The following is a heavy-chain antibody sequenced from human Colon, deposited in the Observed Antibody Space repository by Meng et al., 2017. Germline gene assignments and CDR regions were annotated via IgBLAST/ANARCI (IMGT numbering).Heavy chain of an antibody. J-gene: IGHJ4*02. Sequence: QVQLQESGPGLVQPSQHLSLTCTVSGGSISNGFFFWSWIRQHPLKGLEWIGSVSHTGSTSYNPSIQSLVTISRDTPKNQFSLNLTSVTAADTAVYFCARGSGTLRHFDYWGQGTLVTVSS. D-gene: IGHD1-26*01. CDR1: GGSISNGFFF. CDR3: ARGSGTLRHFDY. V-gene: IGHV4-31*01. CDR2: VSHTGST.